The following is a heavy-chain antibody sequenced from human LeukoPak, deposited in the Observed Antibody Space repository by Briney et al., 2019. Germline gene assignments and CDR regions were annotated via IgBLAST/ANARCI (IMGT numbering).Heavy chain of an antibody. Sequence: PGGSLRLSCAASGFTFSSYSMNWVRQAPGKGLEWVSSISSSSSYIYYADSVKGRFTISRDNAKNSLYLQMNSLRAEDTAVYYCARVGPSESYCSGGSCYDYWGQGTLVTVSS. J-gene: IGHJ4*02. CDR1: GFTFSSYS. CDR3: ARVGPSESYCSGGSCYDY. D-gene: IGHD2-15*01. CDR2: ISSSSSYI. V-gene: IGHV3-21*01.